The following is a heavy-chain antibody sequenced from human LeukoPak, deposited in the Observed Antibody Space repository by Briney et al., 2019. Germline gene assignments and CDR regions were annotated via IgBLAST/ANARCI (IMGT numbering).Heavy chain of an antibody. CDR3: ARHETTNLIGYYYGMDV. V-gene: IGHV4-30-4*01. CDR1: GGSISSGDYS. CDR2: IYYSGST. Sequence: KPSQTLSLTCTVSGGSISSGDYSWSWIRQPPGKGLEWIGYIYYSGSTYYNPSLKSRVTISVDTSKNQFSLKLSSVTAADTAVYYCARHETTNLIGYYYGMDVWGQGTTVTVSS. D-gene: IGHD4-17*01. J-gene: IGHJ6*02.